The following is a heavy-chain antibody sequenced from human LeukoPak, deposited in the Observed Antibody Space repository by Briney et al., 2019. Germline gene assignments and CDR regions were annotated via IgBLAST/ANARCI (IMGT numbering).Heavy chain of an antibody. CDR2: IYAGGTA. CDR1: GGSISNYY. J-gene: IGHJ6*02. D-gene: IGHD6-13*01. CDR3: ARDRSGIAAAGYYYYGMDV. Sequence: SETLSLTCTVSGGSISNYYWSWIRQSAGKGLEWIGRIYAGGTANYNPSLKSRVTMSGDTSKNQLSLKLSSVTAADTAVYYCARDRSGIAAAGYYYYGMDVWGQGTTVTVSS. V-gene: IGHV4-4*07.